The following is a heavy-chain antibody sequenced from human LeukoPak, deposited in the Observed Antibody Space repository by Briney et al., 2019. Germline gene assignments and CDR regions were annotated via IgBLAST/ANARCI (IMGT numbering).Heavy chain of an antibody. CDR3: AKDSSTSNYYYALYR. V-gene: IGHV3-30*18. Sequence: PGGSLRLSCTASGFTISSCGIHWVRQAPGKGPEWVAVISYDETNKRYADSVKGRFTISRDNSKDTLYLQMNSLRAEDTAVYYCAKDSSTSNYYYALYRSGAGTTVTVSS. D-gene: IGHD6-13*01. J-gene: IGHJ6*04. CDR2: ISYDETNK. CDR1: GFTISSCG.